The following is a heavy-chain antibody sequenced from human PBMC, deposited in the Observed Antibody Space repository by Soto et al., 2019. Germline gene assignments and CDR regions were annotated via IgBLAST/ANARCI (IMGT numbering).Heavy chain of an antibody. CDR1: GFTFSSYG. V-gene: IGHV3-30*18. CDR2: ISYDGSNK. J-gene: IGHJ6*03. D-gene: IGHD2-2*01. CDR3: AKEGSTAPTVYYYYYYMDV. Sequence: GGSLRLSCAASGFTFSSYGMHWVRQAPGKGLEWVAVISYDGSNKYYADSVKGRFTISRDNSKNTLYLQMNSLRAEDTAVYYCAKEGSTAPTVYYYYYYMDVWGKGTTVTVSS.